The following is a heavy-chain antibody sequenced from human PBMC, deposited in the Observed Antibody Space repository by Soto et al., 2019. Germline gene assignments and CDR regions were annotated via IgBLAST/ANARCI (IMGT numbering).Heavy chain of an antibody. J-gene: IGHJ6*02. CDR1: GYTFNSYY. CDR3: AREARYGEYSYYYYYGMDV. Sequence: ASVKVSCKASGYTFNSYYMHWVRQAPGQGLEWMGIINPSGGSTSYAQKFQGRVTMTRDTSTSTVYMELSSLRSEDTAVYYCAREARYGEYSYYYYYGMDVWGQGTTVTVSS. V-gene: IGHV1-46*02. CDR2: INPSGGST. D-gene: IGHD4-17*01.